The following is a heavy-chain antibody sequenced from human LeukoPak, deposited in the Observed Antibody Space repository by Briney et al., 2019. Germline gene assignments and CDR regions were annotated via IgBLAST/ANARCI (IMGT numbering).Heavy chain of an antibody. CDR1: GVSISRYY. J-gene: IGHJ4*02. V-gene: IGHV4-59*01. D-gene: IGHD5-12*01. CDR2: IFYSGST. Sequence: SETLSLTCTVSGVSISRYYWSWIGQSPGKGLEWIGYIFYSGSTNYNPSLKSRVTISVDTSKNQFSLKLTSVTAADTAVYYCARSRAYVYHFDNWGQGTLVTVSS. CDR3: ARSRAYVYHFDN.